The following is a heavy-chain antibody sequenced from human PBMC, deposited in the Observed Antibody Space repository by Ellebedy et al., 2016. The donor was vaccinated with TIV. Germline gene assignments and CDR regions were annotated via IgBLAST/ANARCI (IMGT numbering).Heavy chain of an antibody. D-gene: IGHD5-18*01. V-gene: IGHV3-53*01. CDR1: GFTVSSNY. CDR2: IYSGGST. CDR3: AREGGYSYAWVSDDAFDI. Sequence: GESLKISCAASGFTVSSNYMSWVRQAPGKGLEWVSVIYSGGSTYYADSVKGRFTISRDNSKNTLYLQMNSLRAEDTAVYYCAREGGYSYAWVSDDAFDIWGQGTMVTVSS. J-gene: IGHJ3*02.